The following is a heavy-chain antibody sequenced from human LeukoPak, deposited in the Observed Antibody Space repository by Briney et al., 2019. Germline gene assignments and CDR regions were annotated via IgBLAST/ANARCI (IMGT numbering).Heavy chain of an antibody. CDR2: INHSGST. D-gene: IGHD3-22*01. CDR3: ARDKYFYDSSASIRFDY. CDR1: GGSFSGYY. Sequence: PSETLSLTCAVYGGSFSGYYWSWIRQPPGKGLEWIGEINHSGSTNYNPSLKSRVTISVDTSKNQFSLKLSSVTAADTAVYYCARDKYFYDSSASIRFDYWGPGTLVTASS. V-gene: IGHV4-34*01. J-gene: IGHJ4*02.